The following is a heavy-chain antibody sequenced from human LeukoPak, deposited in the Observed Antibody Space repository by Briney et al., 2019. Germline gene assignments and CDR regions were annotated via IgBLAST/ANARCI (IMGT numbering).Heavy chain of an antibody. CDR2: ISAYNGNT. V-gene: IGHV1-18*01. CDR3: ARGRIFNYYDSSGPIDDY. Sequence: GASVKVSCKASGYTFTSYGFSWVRQAPGQGLGWMGLISAYNGNTDNAQKLQGRVTMTTDTSTSTAYMELKSLRSDDTAVYYCARGRIFNYYDSSGPIDDYWGQGTLVTVSS. D-gene: IGHD3-22*01. CDR1: GYTFTSYG. J-gene: IGHJ4*02.